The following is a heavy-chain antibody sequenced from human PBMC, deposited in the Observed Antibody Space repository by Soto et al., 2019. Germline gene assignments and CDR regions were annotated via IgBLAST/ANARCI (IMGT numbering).Heavy chain of an antibody. CDR2: ISGSGGST. J-gene: IGHJ6*02. D-gene: IGHD1-26*01. Sequence: GGSLRLSCAASGFTFSSYAMSWVRQAPGKGLEWVSAISGSGGSTYYADSVKGRFTISRDNSKNTLYLQMNSLRAEDTAVYYCARDQEWELIYYYYYGMDVWGQGTTVTVSS. V-gene: IGHV3-23*01. CDR3: ARDQEWELIYYYYYGMDV. CDR1: GFTFSSYA.